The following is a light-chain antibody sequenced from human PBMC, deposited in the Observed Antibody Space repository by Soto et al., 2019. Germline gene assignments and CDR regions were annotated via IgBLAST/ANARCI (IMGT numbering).Light chain of an antibody. J-gene: IGKJ2*01. Sequence: DIQMTQSPSSLSAYVGDTVTITCRASQSISVHLNWYQQKPGKVPKLLIYAASNLHSGVPSRFSGSGSETDFALTISSLHPEDFATYYCQQSFITPYTFGQGTRLEIK. CDR2: AAS. CDR1: QSISVH. V-gene: IGKV1-39*01. CDR3: QQSFITPYT.